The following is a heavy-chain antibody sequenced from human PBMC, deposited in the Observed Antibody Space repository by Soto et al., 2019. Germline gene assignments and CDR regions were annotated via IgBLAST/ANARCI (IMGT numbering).Heavy chain of an antibody. V-gene: IGHV3-30-3*01. D-gene: IGHD3-10*01. J-gene: IGHJ4*02. Sequence: QVQLVESGGGVNQPGRSLRLSCAASGFTFSKFDMHWVRQAPGKGLEWVALISSDGAQRYYADSVKGRFTISRDNSKNTVYLQMNSLRAEDTAMYYCARRFYYHSGSFDYWGQGTLVTVSS. CDR2: ISSDGAQR. CDR3: ARRFYYHSGSFDY. CDR1: GFTFSKFD.